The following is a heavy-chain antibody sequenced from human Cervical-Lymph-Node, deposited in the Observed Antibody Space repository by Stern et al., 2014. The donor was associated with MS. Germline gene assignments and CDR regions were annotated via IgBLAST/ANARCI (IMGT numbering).Heavy chain of an antibody. J-gene: IGHJ4*02. Sequence: VQLVESGGGVVQPGRSLRLSCAASGFSFSRYAMRWVRQAPGQGLEWVALIWYDGSNPYYADSGTGRFTISRDNFKNTLYLQMSSLRADDTAVYYCASAYSSSHYYFDYWGQGTLVTVSS. V-gene: IGHV3-33*01. CDR1: GFSFSRYA. D-gene: IGHD6-13*01. CDR2: IWYDGSNP. CDR3: ASAYSSSHYYFDY.